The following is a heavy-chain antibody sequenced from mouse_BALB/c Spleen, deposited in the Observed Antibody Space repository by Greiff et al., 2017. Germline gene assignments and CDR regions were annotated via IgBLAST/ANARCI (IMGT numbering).Heavy chain of an antibody. J-gene: IGHJ2*01. CDR1: GYSITSDYA. D-gene: IGHD2-3*01. CDR2: ISYSGST. CDR3: ARGGLLQKTYYFDY. V-gene: IGHV3-2*02. Sequence: EVKLEESGPGLVKPSQSLSLTCTVTGYSITSDYAWNWIRQFPGNKLEWMGYISYSGSTSYNPSLKSRISITRDTSKNQFFLQLNSVTTEDTATYYCARGGLLQKTYYFDYWGQGTTLTVSS.